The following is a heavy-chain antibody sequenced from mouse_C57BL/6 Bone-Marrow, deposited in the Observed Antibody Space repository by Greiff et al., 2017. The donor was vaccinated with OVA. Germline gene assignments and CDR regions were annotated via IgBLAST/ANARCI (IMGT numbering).Heavy chain of an antibody. J-gene: IGHJ2*01. CDR2: IYPGDGDT. D-gene: IGHD1-1*01. CDR1: GYAFSSSW. CDR3: ARSYYGSSYY. V-gene: IGHV1-82*01. Sequence: VKLMESGPELVKPGASVKISCKASGYAFSSSWMNWVKQRPGKGLEWIGRIYPGDGDTNYNGKFKGKATLTADKSSSTAYMQLSSLTSEDSAVYFCARSYYGSSYYWGKGTTLTVSS.